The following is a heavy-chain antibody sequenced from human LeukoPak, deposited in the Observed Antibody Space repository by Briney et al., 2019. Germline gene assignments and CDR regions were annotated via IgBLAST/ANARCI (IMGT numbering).Heavy chain of an antibody. CDR1: GFTFSSYG. D-gene: IGHD5-12*01. J-gene: IGHJ4*02. CDR3: AKDQSGYSGHPYFFDY. V-gene: IGHV3-23*01. Sequence: GGSLRLSCAASGFTFSSYGMNWVRQAPGKGLEWVSVISGSGGSTFYAGSVKGRFTISRDNSKRMLYLQMNSLRAEDTAVYYCAKDQSGYSGHPYFFDYWGRGTLVTVSS. CDR2: ISGSGGST.